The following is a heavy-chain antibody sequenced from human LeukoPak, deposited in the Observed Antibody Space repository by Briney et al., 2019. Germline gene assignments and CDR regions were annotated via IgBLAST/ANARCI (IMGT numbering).Heavy chain of an antibody. CDR2: IYSGGST. CDR3: ARDYDYGDYLGGY. D-gene: IGHD4-17*01. V-gene: IGHV3-53*01. Sequence: GGSLRLSCAASGFTVSSNYMSWVRQAPGKGLEWVSVIYSGGSTYYADSVKGRFTISRDNSKNTLYLQMNSLRAEDTAVYYCARDYDYGDYLGGYWGQGTLVTVSS. J-gene: IGHJ4*02. CDR1: GFTVSSNY.